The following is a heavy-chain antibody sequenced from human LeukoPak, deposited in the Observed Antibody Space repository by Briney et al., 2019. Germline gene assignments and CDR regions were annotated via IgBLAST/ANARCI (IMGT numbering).Heavy chain of an antibody. Sequence: ASVKVSCEASGFTFTSYGFSWVRQAPGQGLEWMGWISAYNGNTNYAQKLQVRVTMNTDTSTSTAYMELRSLISDDTAIYYCARVSSSWYYFDYWGQGTLVTVSS. V-gene: IGHV1-18*01. CDR3: ARVSSSWYYFDY. CDR2: ISAYNGNT. D-gene: IGHD6-13*01. CDR1: GFTFTSYG. J-gene: IGHJ4*02.